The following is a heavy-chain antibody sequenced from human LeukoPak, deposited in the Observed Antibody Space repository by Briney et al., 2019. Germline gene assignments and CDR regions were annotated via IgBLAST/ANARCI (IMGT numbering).Heavy chain of an antibody. CDR3: ARGRYCSSTSRADECYFDY. Sequence: PSETLSLTCTVSGGSISSSSYYWSWIRQPPGKGLEWIGYIYYSGSTNYNPSLKSRVTISVDTSKNQFSLKLSSVTAADTAVYYCARGRYCSSTSRADECYFDYWGQGTLVTVSS. CDR1: GGSISSSSYY. D-gene: IGHD2-2*01. V-gene: IGHV4-61*01. CDR2: IYYSGST. J-gene: IGHJ4*02.